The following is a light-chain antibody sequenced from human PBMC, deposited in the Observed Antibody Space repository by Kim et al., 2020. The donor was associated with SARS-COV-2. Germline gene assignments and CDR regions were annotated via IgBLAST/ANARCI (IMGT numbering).Light chain of an antibody. J-gene: IGKJ4*01. CDR1: QSITSD. CDR2: DTS. CDR3: QEDNRWPLT. Sequence: EIVMTQSAATLSVSPGERATLSCRASQSITSDLAWYQHKPGQAPRLLIYDTSTRATGIPARFSGSGSGTEFTLTISSLQSEDFAVYYCQEDNRWPLTFGGGTKVDIK. V-gene: IGKV3-15*01.